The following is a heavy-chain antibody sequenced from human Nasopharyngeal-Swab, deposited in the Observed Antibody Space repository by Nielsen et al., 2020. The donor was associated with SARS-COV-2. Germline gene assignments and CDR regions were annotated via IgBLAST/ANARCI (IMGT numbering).Heavy chain of an antibody. Sequence: ASVKVSCKVSGYTFTSYGISWVRQAPGQGLEWMGWISAYNGNTNYAQKLQGRVTMTTDTSTSTAYMELRSLRSDDTAVYYCARKGSSSWYSYNDYWGQGTLVTVSS. CDR1: GYTFTSYG. CDR3: ARKGSSSWYSYNDY. D-gene: IGHD6-13*01. CDR2: ISAYNGNT. V-gene: IGHV1-18*04. J-gene: IGHJ4*02.